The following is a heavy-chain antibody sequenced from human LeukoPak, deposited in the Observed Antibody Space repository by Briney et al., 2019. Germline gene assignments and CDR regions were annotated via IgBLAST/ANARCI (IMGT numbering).Heavy chain of an antibody. CDR3: ARMRYCSSTSCSLRRDQF. J-gene: IGHJ4*02. Sequence: GASVNVSCKASGYTFTSYGISWVRQAPGQGLEWMGWISAYNGNTNYAQKLQGRVTMTTDTSTSTAYMELRSLRSDDTAVYYCARMRYCSSTSCSLRRDQFWGQGTLVTVSS. CDR1: GYTFTSYG. D-gene: IGHD2-2*01. V-gene: IGHV1-18*01. CDR2: ISAYNGNT.